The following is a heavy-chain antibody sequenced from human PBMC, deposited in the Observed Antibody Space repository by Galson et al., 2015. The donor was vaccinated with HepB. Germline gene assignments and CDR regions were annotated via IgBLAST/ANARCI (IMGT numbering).Heavy chain of an antibody. V-gene: IGHV3-23*01. CDR2: ISGSGGST. Sequence: SLRLSCAASGFTFSSYAMSWVRQAPGKGLEWVSAISGSGGSTYYADSVKGRFTISRDNSKNTLYLQMNSLRAEDTAVYYCAKVTARGWIAAAEGGYYFDYWGQGTLVTVSS. D-gene: IGHD6-13*01. J-gene: IGHJ4*02. CDR1: GFTFSSYA. CDR3: AKVTARGWIAAAEGGYYFDY.